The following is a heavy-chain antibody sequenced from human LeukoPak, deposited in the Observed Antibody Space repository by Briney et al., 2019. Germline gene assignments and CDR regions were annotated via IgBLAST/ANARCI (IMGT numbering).Heavy chain of an antibody. D-gene: IGHD4-17*01. CDR1: GFTFSDYP. CDR3: AKQYGDYAGEAFYI. CDR2: ISGSGANT. V-gene: IGHV3-23*01. J-gene: IGHJ3*02. Sequence: GSLRLSCAASGFTFSDYPMSWVRQAPGKGLEWVSTISGSGANTHYAGSVKGRFTISRDNSKNTALLKTNNLRAGDTAVYYCAKQYGDYAGEAFYIWGQGTMGTVSS.